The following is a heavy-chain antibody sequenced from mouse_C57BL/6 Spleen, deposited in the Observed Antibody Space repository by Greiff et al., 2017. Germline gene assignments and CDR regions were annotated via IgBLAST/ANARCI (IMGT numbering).Heavy chain of an antibody. CDR1: GFNIKDDY. J-gene: IGHJ1*03. CDR2: IDPENGDT. Sequence: EVKLVESGAELVRPGASVKLSCTASGFNIKDDYMHWVKQRPEQGLEWIGWIDPENGDTEYASKFQGKATITADTSSNTAYLQLSSLTSEDTAVYYCTPPFYWYFDVWGTGTTVTVSS. V-gene: IGHV14-4*01. CDR3: TPPFYWYFDV.